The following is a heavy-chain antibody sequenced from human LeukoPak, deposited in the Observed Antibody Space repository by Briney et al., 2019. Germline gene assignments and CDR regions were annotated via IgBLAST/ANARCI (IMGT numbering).Heavy chain of an antibody. J-gene: IGHJ4*02. CDR3: ARTLAVAGTPVDY. D-gene: IGHD6-19*01. Sequence: GASVKVSCKASGYTFTGYYIHWVRQAPGQGLEWMGWINPNSGGTNYAQKFQGRVTMTRDTSISTAYMELSRLRSDDTAVYYCARTLAVAGTPVDYWGQGTLVTVSS. CDR1: GYTFTGYY. V-gene: IGHV1-2*02. CDR2: INPNSGGT.